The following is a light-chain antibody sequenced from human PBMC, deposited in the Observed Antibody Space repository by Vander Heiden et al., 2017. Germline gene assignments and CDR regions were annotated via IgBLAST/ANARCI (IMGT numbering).Light chain of an antibody. V-gene: IGLV3-1*01. CDR3: QAWDSSTGV. Sequence: SYELTQPPSVSVCPGQTASVTCSGDKLGDKYACWYQQKPGQSPGLVIYQDTKRPSGIPERFSGSNSGNTATLTISGTQAMDEADYYCQAWDSSTGVFGTGTKVTVL. CDR1: KLGDKY. J-gene: IGLJ1*01. CDR2: QDT.